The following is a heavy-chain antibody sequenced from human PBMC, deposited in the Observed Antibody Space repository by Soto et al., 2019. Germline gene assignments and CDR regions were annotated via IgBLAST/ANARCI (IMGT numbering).Heavy chain of an antibody. Sequence: PSETLSLTCTVSGGSISSGGYYWSWIRQHPGKGLEWIGYIYYSGSTYYNPSLKSRVTISVDTSKNQFSLKLSSVTAADTAVYYCARDEPAAAFDIWGQGIMVTVSS. CDR2: IYYSGST. D-gene: IGHD2-2*01. CDR1: GGSISSGGYY. V-gene: IGHV4-31*03. J-gene: IGHJ3*02. CDR3: ARDEPAAAFDI.